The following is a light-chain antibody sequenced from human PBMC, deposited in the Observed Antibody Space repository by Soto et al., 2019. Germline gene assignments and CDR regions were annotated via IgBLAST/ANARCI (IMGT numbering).Light chain of an antibody. V-gene: IGKV1-5*01. CDR2: DAS. Sequence: DIQMTQSPPTLSASVGDRVTITCRASQSISAWLAWYQQKPGQSPKLLIFDASTLESGLPSRFSGSWSGTEFPLTINGLQPDDFATYYCQQYHSYSTFGQGTKVDI. CDR3: QQYHSYST. CDR1: QSISAW. J-gene: IGKJ1*01.